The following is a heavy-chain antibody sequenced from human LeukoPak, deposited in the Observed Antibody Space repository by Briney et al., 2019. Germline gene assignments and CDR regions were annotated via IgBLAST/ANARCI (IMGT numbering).Heavy chain of an antibody. Sequence: GESLKISCKGSGYSFTSYWISWVRLMLGKGLEWMGRIDPSDSYTNYSPSFQGHVTISADKSISTAYLQWSSLKASDTAMYYCAIGYDILTGSFDYWGQGTLVTVSS. CDR3: AIGYDILTGSFDY. D-gene: IGHD3-9*01. J-gene: IGHJ4*02. CDR1: GYSFTSYW. CDR2: IDPSDSYT. V-gene: IGHV5-10-1*01.